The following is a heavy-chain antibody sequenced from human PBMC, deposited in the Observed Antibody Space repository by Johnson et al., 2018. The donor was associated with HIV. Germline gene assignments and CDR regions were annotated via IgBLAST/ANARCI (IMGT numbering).Heavy chain of an antibody. CDR1: GSTFSDYY. CDR2: ISGSGGTI. V-gene: IGHV3-11*01. Sequence: QVQLVESGGDLVKAGGSLRLSCAASGSTFSDYYMSWIRQAPGKGLEWVSYISGSGGTIYYADSVKGRFTISRDNAKNSLYLQMDSLRAEDTALYYCAKDLRLSSGQWLVQGGAFDIWGQGTMVTVSS. D-gene: IGHD6-19*01. J-gene: IGHJ3*02. CDR3: AKDLRLSSGQWLVQGGAFDI.